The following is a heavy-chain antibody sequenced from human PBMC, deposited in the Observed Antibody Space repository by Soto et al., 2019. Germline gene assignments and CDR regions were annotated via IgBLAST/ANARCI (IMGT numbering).Heavy chain of an antibody. V-gene: IGHV3-21*01. CDR3: ARDPRSLRGGVTGYFDL. D-gene: IGHD2-8*01. Sequence: PGGSLRLSCAASGFTFTRYSMNWVRQAPGKGLECVSSISSSSSYIYYADSVKGRFTISRDNAKNSLYLQMNSLRAEDTAVYYCARDPRSLRGGVTGYFDLWGRGTLVTVYS. CDR2: ISSSSSYI. CDR1: GFTFTRYS. J-gene: IGHJ2*01.